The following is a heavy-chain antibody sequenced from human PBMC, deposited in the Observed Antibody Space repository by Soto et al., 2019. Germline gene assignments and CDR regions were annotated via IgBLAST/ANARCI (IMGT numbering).Heavy chain of an antibody. Sequence: GGSLRLSCTASGFTFGEYGMSWFRQAPGKGLEWVGYIRSKSFGGTTEYAASVKGRFTISRDDSKSIAYLQMDSLETEDTAVYYCTRRQYLDYWGQGILVTVSS. CDR1: GFTFGEYG. CDR2: IRSKSFGGTT. CDR3: TRRQYLDY. V-gene: IGHV3-49*03. J-gene: IGHJ4*02.